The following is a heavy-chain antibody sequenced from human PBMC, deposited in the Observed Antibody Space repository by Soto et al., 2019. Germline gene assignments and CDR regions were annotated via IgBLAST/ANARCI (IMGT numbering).Heavy chain of an antibody. D-gene: IGHD1-1*01. V-gene: IGHV1-46*01. J-gene: IGHJ5*02. Sequence: ASVKVSCKASGYTFSSYYLHWVRQAPGQGLDWMGIINPSGGSTSYAQKFQGRVNMTRDTSTSTVYMELSSLRSEDTAVYFCARAYWNDEWFDPWGQGTLVTVSS. CDR1: GYTFSSYY. CDR2: INPSGGST. CDR3: ARAYWNDEWFDP.